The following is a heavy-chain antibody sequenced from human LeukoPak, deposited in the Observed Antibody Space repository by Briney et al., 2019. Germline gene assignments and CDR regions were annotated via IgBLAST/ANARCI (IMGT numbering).Heavy chain of an antibody. V-gene: IGHV4-39*01. CDR1: GGSISSSSYY. Sequence: PSQTLSLTCTVSGGSISSSSYYWGWVRQPPGKGLEWVGRIYYSGSTYYNPSLKSRVTISVDTSKNQFSLKLSSVTAADTAVYYCARHEAILGVHYFGSGMLHQGVGYDYWGQGTLVTVSS. CDR3: ARHEAILGVHYFGSGMLHQGVGYDY. CDR2: IYYSGST. J-gene: IGHJ4*02. D-gene: IGHD3-10*01.